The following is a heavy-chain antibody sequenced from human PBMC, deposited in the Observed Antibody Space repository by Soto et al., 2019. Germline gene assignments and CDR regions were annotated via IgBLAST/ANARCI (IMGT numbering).Heavy chain of an antibody. Sequence: GGSLRLSCAASGFTFSSYSMNWVRQAPGKGLEWVSSISSSSSYIYYADSVKGRFTISRDNAKNSLYLQMNSLRAEDTAVYYCARDRRELRYAFDIWGQGTMVTVSS. CDR1: GFTFSSYS. CDR3: ARDRRELRYAFDI. CDR2: ISSSSSYI. V-gene: IGHV3-21*01. D-gene: IGHD1-7*01. J-gene: IGHJ3*02.